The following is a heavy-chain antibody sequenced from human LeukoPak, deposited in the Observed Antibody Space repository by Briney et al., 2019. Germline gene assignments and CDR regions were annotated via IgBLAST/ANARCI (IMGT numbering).Heavy chain of an antibody. D-gene: IGHD6-19*01. CDR2: VSPSSGNT. Sequence: ASVKVSCKTSGYSFTSHNINWVRQATGQGLEWMGWVSPSSGNTAYAQKFQGRVTMTRDTSISTAYMELSSLTSEDTAVYYCARGHPGYATGWPDYWGQGTLVTVSS. J-gene: IGHJ4*02. CDR1: GYSFTSHN. CDR3: ARGHPGYATGWPDY. V-gene: IGHV1-8*01.